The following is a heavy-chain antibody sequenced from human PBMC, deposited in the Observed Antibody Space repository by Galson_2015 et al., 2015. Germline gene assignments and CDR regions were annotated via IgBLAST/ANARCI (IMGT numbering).Heavy chain of an antibody. D-gene: IGHD6-6*01. CDR1: GFTLSSYA. J-gene: IGHJ4*02. CDR2: ISGSGGST. CDR3: AKIIASRRGFDY. Sequence: SLRLSCAASGFTLSSYAMSWVRQAPGKGLEWVSTISGSGGSTSYADSVKGRFTFSRDNSKNTLYLQMNSLRAEDTAVYYCAKIIASRRGFDYWGQGTLVTVSS. V-gene: IGHV3-23*01.